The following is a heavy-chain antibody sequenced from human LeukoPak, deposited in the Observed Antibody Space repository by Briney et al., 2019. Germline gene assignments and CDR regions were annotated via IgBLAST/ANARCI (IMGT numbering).Heavy chain of an antibody. J-gene: IGHJ4*02. CDR3: ARQYCSSTSCYFDY. V-gene: IGHV4-34*01. Sequence: GSLRLSCAASGFTFSDYYMSWIRQPPGKGLEWIGEINHSGSTNYNPSLKSRVTISVDTSKNQFSLKLSSVTAADTAVYYCARQYCSSTSCYFDYWGQGTLVTVSS. CDR2: INHSGST. D-gene: IGHD2-2*01. CDR1: GFTFSDYY.